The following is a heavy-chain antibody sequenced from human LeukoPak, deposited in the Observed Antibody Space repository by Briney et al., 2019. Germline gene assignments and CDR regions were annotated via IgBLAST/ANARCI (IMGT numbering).Heavy chain of an antibody. CDR3: ARNGEYQLLHHPYYYYYMDV. J-gene: IGHJ6*03. V-gene: IGHV1-2*02. CDR1: GYTFTGYY. CDR2: INPNSGGT. D-gene: IGHD2-2*01. Sequence: GASVKVSCKASGYTFTGYYMHWVRQAPGQGLEWMGWINPNSGGTNYAQKFQGRVTMTRDTSISTAYMELSRLRSDDTAVYYCARNGEYQLLHHPYYYYYMDVWGKGTTVTISS.